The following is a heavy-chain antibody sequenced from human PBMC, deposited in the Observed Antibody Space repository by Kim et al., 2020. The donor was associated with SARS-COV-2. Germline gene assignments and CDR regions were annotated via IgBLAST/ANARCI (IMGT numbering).Heavy chain of an antibody. CDR1: GYTFTGYY. CDR3: ARDSDIVVVPAAIYNWFDP. Sequence: ASVKVSCKASGYTFTGYYMHWVRQAPGQGLEWMGWINPNSGGKNYAQKFQGRVTMTRDTSISTAYMELSRLRSDDTAVYYCARDSDIVVVPAAIYNWFDPWGQGTLVTVSS. J-gene: IGHJ5*02. V-gene: IGHV1-2*02. CDR2: INPNSGGK. D-gene: IGHD2-2*02.